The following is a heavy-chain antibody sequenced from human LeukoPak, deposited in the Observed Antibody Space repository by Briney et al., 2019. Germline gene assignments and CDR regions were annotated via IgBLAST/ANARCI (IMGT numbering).Heavy chain of an antibody. J-gene: IGHJ4*02. CDR1: GFTFSSYG. Sequence: GGSLRLSCAASGFTFSSYGMSWVRQAPGKGLEWVSAISGSGGSTYYADSVKGRFTISRDNSKNTLYLQMNSLRAEDTAVYYCAKDRVVLLWFGELSPFDYWGQGTLVTVSS. D-gene: IGHD3-10*01. V-gene: IGHV3-23*01. CDR3: AKDRVVLLWFGELSPFDY. CDR2: ISGSGGST.